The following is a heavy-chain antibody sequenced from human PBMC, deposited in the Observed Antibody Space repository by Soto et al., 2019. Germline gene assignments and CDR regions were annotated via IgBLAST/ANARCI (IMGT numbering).Heavy chain of an antibody. CDR2: INGDGGGNGGST. J-gene: IGHJ4*02. V-gene: IGHV3-23*04. CDR3: AKRPLTWYLGLDY. CDR1: GFTFSNYA. Sequence: VQLVESGGGLVQPGGSLRLSCAASGFTFSNYAMTWVRQAPGKGLEWVSAINGDGGGNGGSTYYADSVKGRFTISRDNSRNTLYLHMNNLRVEDTAVYYCAKRPLTWYLGLDYWGQGALVTVSS. D-gene: IGHD3-9*01.